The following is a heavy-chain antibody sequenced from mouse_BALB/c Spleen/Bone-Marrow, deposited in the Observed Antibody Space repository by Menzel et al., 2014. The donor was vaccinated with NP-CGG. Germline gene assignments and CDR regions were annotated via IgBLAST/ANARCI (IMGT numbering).Heavy chain of an antibody. V-gene: IGHV4-1*02. Sequence: EVKVIESGGGLVQPGGSLKLSCAASGFDFSRYWTSWVRQAPGKGLEWIGEINPDSSTINYTPSLKDKFIISRDNAKNTLYLQMSKVRSEDTALYYCARLNYYGNLFVWGAGTTVTVSS. CDR3: ARLNYYGNLFV. J-gene: IGHJ1*01. CDR2: INPDSSTI. D-gene: IGHD1-1*01. CDR1: GFDFSRYW.